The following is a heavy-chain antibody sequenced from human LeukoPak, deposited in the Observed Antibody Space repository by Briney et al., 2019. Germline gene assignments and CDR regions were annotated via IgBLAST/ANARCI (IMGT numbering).Heavy chain of an antibody. J-gene: IGHJ4*02. CDR3: ARGHRYCTNGVCYDY. Sequence: ASVKVSCKASGYMFTSYGINWVRQAPGQGLEWMGWISSYDGNTNYAQRLQGRVTMTTDSSTSTAYMELRSLRSDDTAVYYCARGHRYCTNGVCYDYWGQGTLVTVSS. CDR1: GYMFTSYG. CDR2: ISSYDGNT. D-gene: IGHD2-8*01. V-gene: IGHV1-18*01.